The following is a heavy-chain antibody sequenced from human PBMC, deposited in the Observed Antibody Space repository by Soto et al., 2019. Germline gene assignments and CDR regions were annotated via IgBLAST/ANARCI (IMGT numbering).Heavy chain of an antibody. J-gene: IGHJ6*02. CDR2: IWYDGSNK. CDR1: GFTFSSYG. D-gene: IGHD3-9*01. Sequence: QVQLVESGGGVVQPGRSLRLSCAASGFTFSSYGMHWVRQAPGKGLEWVAVIWYDGSNKYYADSVKGRFTISRDNSKNTLYLQMNSLRAEDTDVYYCARVLNYDILTGYYRVQGYYYYYGMDVWGQGTTVTVSS. V-gene: IGHV3-33*01. CDR3: ARVLNYDILTGYYRVQGYYYYYGMDV.